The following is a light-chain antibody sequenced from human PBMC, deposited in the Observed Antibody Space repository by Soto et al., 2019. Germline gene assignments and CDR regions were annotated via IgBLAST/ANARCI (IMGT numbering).Light chain of an antibody. CDR3: TSYPVSSGTDV. V-gene: IGLV2-14*01. J-gene: IGLJ1*01. CDR1: SSDVGGYNY. Sequence: QSALTQPASVSGSPGQSITISCTGTSSDVGGYNYVSWYQQHPGKAPKLIIFEVSNRPSGASNRFSGSKSGNTASLTISGLQAEDEADYYCTSYPVSSGTDVFGTGTKVTVL. CDR2: EVS.